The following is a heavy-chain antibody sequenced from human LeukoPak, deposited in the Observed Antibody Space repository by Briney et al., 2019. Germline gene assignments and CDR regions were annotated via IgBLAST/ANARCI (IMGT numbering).Heavy chain of an antibody. Sequence: SETLSLTCTVSGGSVSSGSYYRSWIRQPPGKGLEWIEYIYYSGSTNYNPSLKSRVTISVDTSKNQFSLKVSSVTAADTAVYYCARELLWFGDHRRFDPWGQGTLVTVSS. CDR3: ARELLWFGDHRRFDP. CDR1: GGSVSSGSYY. CDR2: IYYSGST. V-gene: IGHV4-61*01. D-gene: IGHD3-10*01. J-gene: IGHJ5*02.